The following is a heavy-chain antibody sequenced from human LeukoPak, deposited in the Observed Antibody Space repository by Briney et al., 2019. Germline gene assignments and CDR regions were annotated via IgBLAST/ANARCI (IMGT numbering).Heavy chain of an antibody. Sequence: PGGSLSLSCAASGFTFSNYAMSWVRQAPGKGLEWVSTISGSGDSTYYADSVKGRFTISRDNSKNTLYLQMNSLRAEDTAVYYCAKDIYYTSKTDAFDIWGQGTMVTVSS. CDR2: ISGSGDST. CDR1: GFTFSNYA. V-gene: IGHV3-23*01. J-gene: IGHJ3*02. D-gene: IGHD3-3*01. CDR3: AKDIYYTSKTDAFDI.